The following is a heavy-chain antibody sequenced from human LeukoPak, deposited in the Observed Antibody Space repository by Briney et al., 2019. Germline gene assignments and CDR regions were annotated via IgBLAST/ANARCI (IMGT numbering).Heavy chain of an antibody. Sequence: PSDPLSLICAVYGGSLSRYYGRWLRQPPGKGLEWVGEINYRGSTNYNPPLKGRVPLPVATSKNQSSLKLSSVTAADTAVYYCASSGELPPDYYYYYGMDVWGQGTTVTVSS. D-gene: IGHD1-26*01. CDR3: ASSGELPPDYYYYYGMDV. J-gene: IGHJ6*02. V-gene: IGHV4-34*01. CDR1: GGSLSRYY. CDR2: INYRGST.